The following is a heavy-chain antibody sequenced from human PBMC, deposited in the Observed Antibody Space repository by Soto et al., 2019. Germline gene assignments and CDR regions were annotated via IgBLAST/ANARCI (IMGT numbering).Heavy chain of an antibody. CDR3: ARLFTVTTDYYFGMDV. CDR1: GGSISSGDYY. Sequence: TSETLCLTCPVSGGSISSGDYYWSWVRQPAGKGLEWIGRIYSSGSSNYNPSLNSRLTMSLDTSKNQFSLKLRSVTAADTAIYYCARLFTVTTDYYFGMDVWGQGTTVTVSS. CDR2: IYSSGSS. D-gene: IGHD4-17*01. J-gene: IGHJ6*02. V-gene: IGHV4-61*02.